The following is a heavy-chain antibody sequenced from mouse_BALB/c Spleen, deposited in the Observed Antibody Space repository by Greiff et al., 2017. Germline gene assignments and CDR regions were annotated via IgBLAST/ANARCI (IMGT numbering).Heavy chain of an antibody. CDR1: GYSITSGYY. CDR3: AREHYGNYGGFAY. D-gene: IGHD2-1*01. CDR2: ISYDGSN. J-gene: IGHJ3*01. V-gene: IGHV3-6*02. Sequence: DVHLVESGPGLVKPSQSLSLTCSVTGYSITSGYYWNWIRQFPGNKLEWMGYISYDGSNNYNPSLKNRISITRDTSKNQFFLKLNSVTTEDTATYYCAREHYGNYGGFAYWGQGTLVTVSA.